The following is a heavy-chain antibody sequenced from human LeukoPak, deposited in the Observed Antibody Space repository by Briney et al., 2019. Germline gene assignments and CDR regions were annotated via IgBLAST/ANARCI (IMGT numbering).Heavy chain of an antibody. CDR2: IKSDGSVT. V-gene: IGHV3-74*01. D-gene: IGHD1-14*01. CDR3: ARDHDAVGTTIDH. Sequence: GRSLRLSCAASGFTFSSYWMHWVRQAPGEGLVWVSRIKSDGSVTWYADSVKGRFTISRDNAKNMLYLQMNSLRDEDTAVYFCARDHDAVGTTIDHWGQGTLVTVFS. J-gene: IGHJ4*02. CDR1: GFTFSSYW.